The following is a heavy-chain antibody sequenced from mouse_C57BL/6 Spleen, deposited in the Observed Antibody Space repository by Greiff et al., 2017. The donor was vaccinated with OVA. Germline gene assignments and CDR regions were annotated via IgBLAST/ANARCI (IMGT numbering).Heavy chain of an antibody. D-gene: IGHD2-4*01. CDR1: GYTFTSYW. CDR3: ARLYYDYGHWYFDV. Sequence: QVQLQQPGAELVKPGASVKLSCKASGYTFTSYWMHWVKQRPGQGLEWIGMIHPNSGSTNYNEKFKSKATLTVDKASSTAYMQLSSLTSEDSAVYYGARLYYDYGHWYFDVWGTGTTVTVSS. CDR2: IHPNSGST. V-gene: IGHV1-64*01. J-gene: IGHJ1*03.